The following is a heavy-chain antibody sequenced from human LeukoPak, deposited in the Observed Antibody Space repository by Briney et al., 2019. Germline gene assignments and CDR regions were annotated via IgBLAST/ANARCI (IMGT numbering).Heavy chain of an antibody. J-gene: IGHJ3*02. Sequence: MSGGSLRLSCAASGFTFSSYSMNWVRQAPGKGLEWVSSISSSSSYIYYADSVKGRFTISRDNAKNSLYLQMNSLRAEDTAVYYCARGELNDFWSGYYTHDAFDIWGQGTMVTVSS. CDR1: GFTFSSYS. CDR3: ARGELNDFWSGYYTHDAFDI. V-gene: IGHV3-21*01. D-gene: IGHD3-3*01. CDR2: ISSSSSYI.